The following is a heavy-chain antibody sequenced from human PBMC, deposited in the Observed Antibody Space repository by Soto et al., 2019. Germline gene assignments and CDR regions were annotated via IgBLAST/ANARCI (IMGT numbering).Heavy chain of an antibody. CDR3: ARVRREYDNSGPLDY. CDR1: GGSISSGDYS. Sequence: SGTLSLTCAVSGGSISSGDYSWNWIRQPPGKGLEWIGYIYYGGSTYYNPSLQSRVTMSVDRSRNQFSLKLNSVTAADTAVYYCARVRREYDNSGPLDYWGQGTLVTVSS. CDR2: IYYGGST. D-gene: IGHD3-22*01. V-gene: IGHV4-30-2*01. J-gene: IGHJ4*02.